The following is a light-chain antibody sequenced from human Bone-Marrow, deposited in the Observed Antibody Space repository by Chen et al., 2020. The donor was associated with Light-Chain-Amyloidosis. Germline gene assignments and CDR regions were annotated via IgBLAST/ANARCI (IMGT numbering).Light chain of an antibody. CDR2: DAS. Sequence: DIVLTQSPATLSLSPGVRATLSCRASQSVSSYLAWYQQKPGQAPRLLIYDASNRATGIPARFSGSGSGTDFTLTISSLEPEDFAVYYCQQRSNWPPVYTFGQGTKLEIK. CDR1: QSVSSY. CDR3: QQRSNWPPVYT. J-gene: IGKJ2*01. V-gene: IGKV3-11*01.